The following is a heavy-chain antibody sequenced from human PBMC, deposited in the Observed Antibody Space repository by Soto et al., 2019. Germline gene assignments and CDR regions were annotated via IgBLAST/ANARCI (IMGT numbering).Heavy chain of an antibody. Sequence: SETLSLTCTVSGGSLSSGDYYWSWIRQPPGKGLEWIGYIYYSGSIHYNPSLKSRIIMSVDTSEGQFSLKLKSVTAADTAVYYCARGLSVTVTTPSYYFDSWGRGALVT. CDR3: ARGLSVTVTTPSYYFDS. J-gene: IGHJ4*02. CDR2: IYYSGSI. CDR1: GGSLSSGDYY. D-gene: IGHD4-17*01. V-gene: IGHV4-30-4*01.